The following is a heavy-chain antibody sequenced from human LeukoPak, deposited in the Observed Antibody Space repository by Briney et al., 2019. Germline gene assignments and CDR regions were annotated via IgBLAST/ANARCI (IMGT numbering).Heavy chain of an antibody. CDR2: IYYSGST. Sequence: ASETLSLTCTVSGYSISSGYYWGWIRQPPGKGLEWIGYIYYSGSTNYNPSLKSRVTISVDTSKNQFSLKLSSVTAADTAVYYCAREYYDILTGYRNWFDPWGQGTLVTVSS. J-gene: IGHJ5*02. V-gene: IGHV4-61*01. D-gene: IGHD3-9*01. CDR3: AREYYDILTGYRNWFDP. CDR1: GYSISSGYY.